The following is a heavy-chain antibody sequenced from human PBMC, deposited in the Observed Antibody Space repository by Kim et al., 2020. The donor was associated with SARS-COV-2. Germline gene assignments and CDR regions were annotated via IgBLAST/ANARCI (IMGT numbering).Heavy chain of an antibody. Sequence: SETLSLTCTVSGGSISSYYWSWIRQPPGKGLEWIGYIYYSGSTNYNPSLKSRVTISVDTSKNQFSLKLSSVTAADTAVYYCAGDGARAYCGGDCYYYYYGMDVWGQGTTVTVSS. CDR3: AGDGARAYCGGDCYYYYYGMDV. CDR1: GGSISSYY. J-gene: IGHJ6*02. V-gene: IGHV4-59*13. D-gene: IGHD2-21*01. CDR2: IYYSGST.